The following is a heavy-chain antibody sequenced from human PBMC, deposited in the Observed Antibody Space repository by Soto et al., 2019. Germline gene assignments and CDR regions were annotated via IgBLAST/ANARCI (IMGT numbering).Heavy chain of an antibody. D-gene: IGHD3-3*01. CDR3: ARGYDFLSGYYESFDY. CDR2: IFRSVYT. Sequence: SSETLSLTCTVSGASISSYYWTWIRQTPGKGLEWIGYIFRSVYTNYNPSLKRRVAISVDTSKNQFSLRLSSVTAADTAVYYCARGYDFLSGYYESFDYWGQGVLVTVSS. J-gene: IGHJ4*02. V-gene: IGHV4-59*01. CDR1: GASISSYY.